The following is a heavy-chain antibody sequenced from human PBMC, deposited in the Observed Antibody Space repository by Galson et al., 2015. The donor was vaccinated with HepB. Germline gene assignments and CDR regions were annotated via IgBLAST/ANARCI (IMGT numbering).Heavy chain of an antibody. Sequence: SLRLSCAASGFSFSSYWMYWVRQAPGKGPERVASIKQDGSVTYYMDSVKGRFTISRDSAKNSLFLQMNSLRADDTAMYYCAASRVFYGLDIWGLGTMVTVSS. CDR2: IKQDGSVT. J-gene: IGHJ3*02. CDR3: AASRVFYGLDI. V-gene: IGHV3-7*01. D-gene: IGHD2/OR15-2a*01. CDR1: GFSFSSYW.